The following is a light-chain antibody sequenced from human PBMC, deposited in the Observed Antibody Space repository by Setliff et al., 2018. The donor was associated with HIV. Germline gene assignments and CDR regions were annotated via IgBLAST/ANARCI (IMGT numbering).Light chain of an antibody. CDR3: SSYTSTSTLFV. Sequence: SALPQPASVSGSPGQSITISCTGTSSDVGGYNYVSWYQQHPGKAPKLRIYDVSNRPSGVSNRFSGSKSGNTASLTISGLQAEDEADYYCSSYTSTSTLFVFGTGTKVTVL. V-gene: IGLV2-14*03. CDR2: DVS. J-gene: IGLJ1*01. CDR1: SSDVGGYNY.